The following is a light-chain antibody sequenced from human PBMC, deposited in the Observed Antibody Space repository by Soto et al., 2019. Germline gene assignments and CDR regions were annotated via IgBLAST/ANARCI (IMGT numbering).Light chain of an antibody. CDR2: DVY. V-gene: IGKV1-13*02. Sequence: AIPLTQSPSSLSASVGDRVTITCRASQGIGSSAFAWYQQKPGKPPNLLIYDVYNLQRGVPTRFSGSGSWTDFTLAISSLQPEDVANYYCQQFDTYPLTFGKGTRL. J-gene: IGKJ5*01. CDR1: QGIGSSA. CDR3: QQFDTYPLT.